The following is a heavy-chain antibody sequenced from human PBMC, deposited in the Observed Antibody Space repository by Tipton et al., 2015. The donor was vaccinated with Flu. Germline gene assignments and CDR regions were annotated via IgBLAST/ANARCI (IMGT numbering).Heavy chain of an antibody. CDR2: IYPSGST. CDR3: ARRYNSGYDY. J-gene: IGHJ4*02. D-gene: IGHD6-25*01. CDR1: GGSSTSGSYY. V-gene: IGHV4-61*02. Sequence: TLSLTCTVSGGSSTSGSYYWSWIRQPAGKGLEWIGRIYPSGSTNYNPSLRLRVTISVDTSKNQFSLTLSSVTAADTAVYYCARRYNSGYDYWGQGTLVTVSS.